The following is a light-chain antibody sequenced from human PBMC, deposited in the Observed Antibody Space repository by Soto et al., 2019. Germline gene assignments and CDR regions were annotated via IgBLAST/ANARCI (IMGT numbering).Light chain of an antibody. Sequence: EIVMTQSPATLSVSPGERATLSCRASQSVSSNLAWYQQKPGQAPRLLIYGASTRATGIPARFSGIRSATDFTLTISSLQYEDFALYYCQQYNNWPPTFGQVTRLEIK. CDR2: GAS. V-gene: IGKV3-15*01. J-gene: IGKJ5*01. CDR1: QSVSSN. CDR3: QQYNNWPPT.